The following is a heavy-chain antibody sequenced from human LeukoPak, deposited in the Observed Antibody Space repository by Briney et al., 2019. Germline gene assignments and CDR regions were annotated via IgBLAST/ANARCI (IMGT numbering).Heavy chain of an antibody. CDR3: ANYGSGSYRFDP. CDR1: GGSISSGGYY. V-gene: IGHV4-31*03. CDR2: IHHSGSS. J-gene: IGHJ5*02. D-gene: IGHD3-10*01. Sequence: PSETLSLTCTVSGGSISSGGYYWSWIRQHAGKGLEWIGYIHHSGSSYYNPSLKSRVIISVDTSKNQFSLKLNSVTAADTAVYYCANYGSGSYRFDPWGQGTLVTVSS.